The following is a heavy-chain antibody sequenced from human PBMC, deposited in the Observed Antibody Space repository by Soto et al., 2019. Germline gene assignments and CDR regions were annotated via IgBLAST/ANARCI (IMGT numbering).Heavy chain of an antibody. CDR3: ARVTDFWSGYRDVRFDP. V-gene: IGHV4-39*07. J-gene: IGHJ5*02. D-gene: IGHD3-3*01. Sequence: PSETLSLTCSVSDDSINSDKYYWGWIRQPPGKGLEWIGSIYYRGNAYYNPSLQSRVTIPLDTSKNQFSLKLSSVTAADTAVYYCARVTDFWSGYRDVRFDPWGQGTLVTVSS. CDR1: DDSINSDKYY. CDR2: IYYRGNA.